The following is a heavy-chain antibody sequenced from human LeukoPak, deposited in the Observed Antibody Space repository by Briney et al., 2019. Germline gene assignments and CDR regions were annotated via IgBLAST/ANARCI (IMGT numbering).Heavy chain of an antibody. CDR2: ISGSGGST. D-gene: IGHD6-13*01. J-gene: IGHJ5*02. CDR3: AEPGKEAAAGTGLGFDP. Sequence: GGSLRLSCAASGFTFSSYAMSWVRQAPGKGLEWVSAISGSGGSTYYADSVKGRFTISRDNSKNTLYLQMNSLRAEDTAVYYCAEPGKEAAAGTGLGFDPWGQGTLVTVSS. CDR1: GFTFSSYA. V-gene: IGHV3-23*01.